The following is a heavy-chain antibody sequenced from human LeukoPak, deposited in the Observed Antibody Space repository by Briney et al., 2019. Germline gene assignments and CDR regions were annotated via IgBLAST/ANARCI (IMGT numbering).Heavy chain of an antibody. Sequence: GGSLRLSCAASGFTFDDYAMHWVRQAPGKGLEWVSGISWNSGSIGYAASVKGRFTISRDNAKNSLYLQMNSPRAEDTALYYCAKDINSGYYDSSGIDYWGQGTLVTVSS. CDR3: AKDINSGYYDSSGIDY. CDR2: ISWNSGSI. D-gene: IGHD3-22*01. V-gene: IGHV3-9*01. J-gene: IGHJ4*02. CDR1: GFTFDDYA.